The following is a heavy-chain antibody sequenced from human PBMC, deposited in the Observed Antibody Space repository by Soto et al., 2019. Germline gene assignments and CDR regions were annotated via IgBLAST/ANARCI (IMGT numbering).Heavy chain of an antibody. Sequence: GGSLRLSCAASGFAFSSYSMNWVRQAPGKGLEWVSSISSSSSYIYYADSVKGRFTISRDNAKNSLYLQMNSLRAEDTAVYYCARRDYDILTGYYSAHWGQGTLVTVSS. V-gene: IGHV3-21*01. D-gene: IGHD3-9*01. CDR3: ARRDYDILTGYYSAH. CDR1: GFAFSSYS. J-gene: IGHJ4*02. CDR2: ISSSSSYI.